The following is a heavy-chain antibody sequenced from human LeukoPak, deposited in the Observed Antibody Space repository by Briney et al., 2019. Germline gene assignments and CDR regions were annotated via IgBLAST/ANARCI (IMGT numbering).Heavy chain of an antibody. V-gene: IGHV3-23*01. J-gene: IGHJ4*02. CDR3: AKGLGPEFDY. CDR2: ISGSGGST. Sequence: GGSLRLSCAAFGFTFSSYAMSWVRQAPGKGLEWVSGISGSGGSTYYADSVKGRFTISRDNSKNTLYLQMNSLRVEDTAVYYCAKGLGPEFDYWGQGTLVTVSS. D-gene: IGHD3-10*01. CDR1: GFTFSSYA.